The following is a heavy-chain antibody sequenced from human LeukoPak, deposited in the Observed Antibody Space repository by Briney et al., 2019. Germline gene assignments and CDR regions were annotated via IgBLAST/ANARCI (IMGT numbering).Heavy chain of an antibody. Sequence: PGGSLRLSCAASGFTFSSYSMNWVRQAPGTGLVWVSRINSDGSSTSYADSVRGRFTIPRDNAKNTLYLQMNSLRAEDTAVYYCAREGPRTAYYYYYMDVWGKGTTVTVSS. V-gene: IGHV3-74*01. CDR2: INSDGSST. J-gene: IGHJ6*03. CDR1: GFTFSSYS. CDR3: AREGPRTAYYYYYMDV.